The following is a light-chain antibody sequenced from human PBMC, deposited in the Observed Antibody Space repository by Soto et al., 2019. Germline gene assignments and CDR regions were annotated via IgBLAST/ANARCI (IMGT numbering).Light chain of an antibody. CDR3: QTWGSGIVV. CDR1: SWHSNYA. CDR2: LNSDGSH. J-gene: IGLJ2*01. Sequence: QAVLTQSPSASASLGASVKLTCTLSSWHSNYAIAWHQQQSEKGPRYLMKLNSDGSHSKGDGIPDRFSGSSSGAERYLTISSLQSEDEADYYCQTWGSGIVVLGGGTKVTV. V-gene: IGLV4-69*01.